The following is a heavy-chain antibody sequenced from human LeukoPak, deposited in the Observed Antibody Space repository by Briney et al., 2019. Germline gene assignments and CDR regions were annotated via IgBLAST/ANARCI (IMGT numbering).Heavy chain of an antibody. V-gene: IGHV3-21*01. J-gene: IGHJ4*02. Sequence: GGSLRLSCAASGFTFSSYSMNWVRQAPGKGLEWVSSISSSSSYIYYADSVKGRFTISRDNAKNSLYLQMNSLRAEDTAVYYCARDGEMPTIYFDYWGQGTLVTVSS. CDR3: ARDGEMPTIYFDY. D-gene: IGHD5-24*01. CDR1: GFTFSSYS. CDR2: ISSSSSYI.